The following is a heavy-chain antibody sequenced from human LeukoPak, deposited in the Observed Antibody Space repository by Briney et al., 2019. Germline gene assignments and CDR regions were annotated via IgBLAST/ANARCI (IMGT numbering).Heavy chain of an antibody. V-gene: IGHV1-18*01. J-gene: IGHJ4*02. CDR2: ISGYNGNT. D-gene: IGHD4-17*01. CDR3: ARDLSLGRHDDGEPFDY. Sequence: GASVKVSCKTSGYTFTNHGISWVRQAPGQGLEWMGWISGYNGNTNYVQKFRGRVTMTTDTSTSTAYMELRSLSSDDTAVYYCARDLSLGRHDDGEPFDYWGQGTLVTVS. CDR1: GYTFTNHG.